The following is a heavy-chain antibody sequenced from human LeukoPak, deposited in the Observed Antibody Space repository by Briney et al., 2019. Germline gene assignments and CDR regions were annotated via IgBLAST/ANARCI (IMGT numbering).Heavy chain of an antibody. V-gene: IGHV4-59*08. J-gene: IGHJ4*02. CDR2: IYYSGST. Sequence: SETLSLTCTVSGGSISIYYWSWIRQPPGKGLEWIGYIYYSGSTNYNPSLKSRVTISVDTSKNQFSLKLSSVTAADTAVYYCARRDSSGSFDYWGQGTLVTVSS. CDR1: GGSISIYY. D-gene: IGHD3-22*01. CDR3: ARRDSSGSFDY.